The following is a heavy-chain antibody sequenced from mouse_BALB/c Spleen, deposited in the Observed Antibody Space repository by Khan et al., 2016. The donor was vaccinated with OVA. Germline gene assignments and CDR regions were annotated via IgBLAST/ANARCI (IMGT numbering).Heavy chain of an antibody. V-gene: IGHV1S41*01. J-gene: IGHJ4*01. CDR3: ARENYYGSSHYAMDY. D-gene: IGHD1-1*01. CDR2: ISPGSGTP. CDR1: GYTFTSYW. Sequence: DLVKPGASVKLSCKASGYTFTSYWINWIKQRPGQGLEWIGRISPGSGTPYYNEMFKGKATLTVDTSSSTAYIPLSSLSSEDSAFYFCARENYYGSSHYAMDYWGQGTSVTVSS.